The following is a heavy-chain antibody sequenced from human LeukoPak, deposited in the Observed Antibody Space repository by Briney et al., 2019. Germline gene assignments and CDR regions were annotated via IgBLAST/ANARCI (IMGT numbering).Heavy chain of an antibody. Sequence: SETLSLTCTVSGGSISSSSYYWGWIRQPPGKGLEWIGSIYYSGSTYYNPSLKSRVTISVDTSKNQFSLKLSSVTAADTAVYYCARLRLPRWSLFDYWGQGTLVTVSS. D-gene: IGHD5-24*01. J-gene: IGHJ4*02. CDR3: ARLRLPRWSLFDY. V-gene: IGHV4-39*01. CDR2: IYYSGST. CDR1: GGSISSSSYY.